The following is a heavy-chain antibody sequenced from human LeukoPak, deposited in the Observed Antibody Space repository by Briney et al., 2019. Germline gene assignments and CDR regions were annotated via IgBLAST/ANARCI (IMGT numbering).Heavy chain of an antibody. Sequence: GASVKVSCKASGYTFNTYGISWVRQAPGQGLEWMGWIGTENAYTIYAEKFQGRVTLTTDTSTTTVHMELRSLRSDATAVYYCARDRERGFDYWGQGSLVTVSS. V-gene: IGHV1-18*01. CDR1: GYTFNTYG. D-gene: IGHD5-24*01. CDR3: ARDRERGFDY. CDR2: IGTENAYT. J-gene: IGHJ4*02.